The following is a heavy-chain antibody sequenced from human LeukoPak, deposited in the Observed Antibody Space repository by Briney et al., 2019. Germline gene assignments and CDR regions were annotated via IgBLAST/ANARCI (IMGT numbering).Heavy chain of an antibody. CDR2: INSDGSST. CDR3: ARRCSSIAESGYDY. V-gene: IGHV3-74*01. D-gene: IGHD6-13*01. Sequence: GGSLRLSCAASGFTFSSHWMHWVRQVPGKGLVWVSRINSDGSSTSYADSVKGRFTISRDNAKNSLYLQMNSLRAEDTAMYYCARRCSSIAESGYDYSGDEALGTVS. CDR1: GFTFSSHW. J-gene: IGHJ4*01.